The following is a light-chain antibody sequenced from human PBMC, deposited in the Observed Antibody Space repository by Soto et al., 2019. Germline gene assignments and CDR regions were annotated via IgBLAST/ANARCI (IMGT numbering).Light chain of an antibody. J-gene: IGKJ1*01. CDR2: LAT. CDR1: QGISNN. V-gene: IGKV1-27*01. CDR3: QKYNSAPWT. Sequence: DIQMTQSPSSLSASVGDRVTITCRASQGISNNLAWFQQKPGKVPKLLIYLATTLQSGVPSRFSGSGSGTDFTLTISSLQPEDVATYYFQKYNSAPWTFGQGTRVEI.